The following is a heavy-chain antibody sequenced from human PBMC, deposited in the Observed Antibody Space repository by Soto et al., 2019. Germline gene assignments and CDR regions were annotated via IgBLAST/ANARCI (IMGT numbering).Heavy chain of an antibody. Sequence: QVQLVQSGAEVKKPGASVKVSCKASGYTFTGYSVGWVRQAPGQGLEGMGWISAYSGDTYYAQRFQDRLTMTTDASTSTAYMELTGLRSDDTAVYYCARPSGSYGDYAWSLKYWGQGTLVTVSS. J-gene: IGHJ4*02. V-gene: IGHV1-18*01. CDR1: GYTFTGYS. CDR2: ISAYSGDT. D-gene: IGHD4-17*01. CDR3: ARPSGSYGDYAWSLKY.